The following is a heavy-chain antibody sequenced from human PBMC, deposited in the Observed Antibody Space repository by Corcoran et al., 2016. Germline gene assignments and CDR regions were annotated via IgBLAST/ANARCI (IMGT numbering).Heavy chain of an antibody. J-gene: IGHJ6*02. D-gene: IGHD2-15*01. V-gene: IGHV4-39*01. CDR1: GGSISSSSYY. Sequence: QLQLQESGPGLVKPSETLSLTCTVSGGSISSSSYYWGWIRQPPGKGLEWIGSIYYSGSTYYNPSLKSRVTISVDTSKNQFSLKLSSVTAADTVVYYCRVVVAANPWYYYGMDVWGQGTTVTVSS. CDR2: IYYSGST. CDR3: RVVVAANPWYYYGMDV.